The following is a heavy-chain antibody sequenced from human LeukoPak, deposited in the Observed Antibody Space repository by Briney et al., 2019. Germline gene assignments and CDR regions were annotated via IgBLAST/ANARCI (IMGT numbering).Heavy chain of an antibody. D-gene: IGHD1-14*01. J-gene: IGHJ4*02. Sequence: SQTLSLTCAISGDTVSSNSAAWNWIRQSPSRGFEWLGRTYYRSKWLHEYALSVESRISINPDTSKNQFSLQLNSVTPEDTAVYYCARNLSPDFDYWGQGTLVTVSS. V-gene: IGHV6-1*01. CDR3: ARNLSPDFDY. CDR1: GDTVSSNSAA. CDR2: TYYRSKWLH.